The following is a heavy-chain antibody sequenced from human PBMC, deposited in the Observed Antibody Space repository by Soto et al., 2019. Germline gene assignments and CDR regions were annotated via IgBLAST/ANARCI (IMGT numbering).Heavy chain of an antibody. CDR1: GGSFSGHY. CDR2: INPSGST. V-gene: IGHV4-34*01. Sequence: SETLSLTCAVYGGSFSGHYWSWIRQPPGKGLKWIGEINPSGSTTYNPSLKSRVTISVTTSKNQFSLKLSSVTAPDTAVYYCARVVAAAGKSYNDYWGQGTRVPVSP. CDR3: ARVVAAAGKSYNDY. D-gene: IGHD6-13*01. J-gene: IGHJ4*02.